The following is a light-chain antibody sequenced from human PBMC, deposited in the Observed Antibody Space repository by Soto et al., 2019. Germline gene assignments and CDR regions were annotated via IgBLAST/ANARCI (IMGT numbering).Light chain of an antibody. CDR1: SSDVGGYNY. CDR3: SSYTSSSTLYV. V-gene: IGLV2-14*01. J-gene: IGLJ1*01. Sequence: QSALAQPASVSGSPGQSITISCTGTSSDVGGYNYVSWYQQHPGKAPKLMIYEVSNRPSGVSNRFSGSKSGNTASLTISGLQAEDEVDYYCSSYTSSSTLYVFGTGTKVTVL. CDR2: EVS.